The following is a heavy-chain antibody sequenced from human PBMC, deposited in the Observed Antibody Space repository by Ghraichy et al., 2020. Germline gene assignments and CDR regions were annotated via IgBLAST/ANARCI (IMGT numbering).Heavy chain of an antibody. D-gene: IGHD3/OR15-3a*01. V-gene: IGHV3-7*03. CDR2: MNQDGSEK. CDR3: AKADWGSVDY. CDR1: GFTYNKYW. J-gene: IGHJ4*02. Sequence: GGSLRLSCAASGFTYNKYWISWVRQAPGKGLEWVANMNQDGSEKYYVDSVKGRFTISRDNAKNSLYLQMNSLRAEDTAVYYCAKADWGSVDYWGQGTLVTVSS.